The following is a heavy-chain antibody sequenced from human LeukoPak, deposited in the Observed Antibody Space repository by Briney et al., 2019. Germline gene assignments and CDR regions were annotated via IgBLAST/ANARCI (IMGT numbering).Heavy chain of an antibody. D-gene: IGHD2/OR15-2a*01. Sequence: GASVKVSCKASGHTFTGYYMHWVRQAPGQGLEWMGWINPNSGGTNYAQKFQGRVTMTRDTSISTAYMELSRLRSDDTAVYYCARDSTTLPNYYYYYYMDVWGKGTTVTISS. CDR2: INPNSGGT. CDR3: ARDSTTLPNYYYYYYMDV. J-gene: IGHJ6*03. V-gene: IGHV1-2*02. CDR1: GHTFTGYY.